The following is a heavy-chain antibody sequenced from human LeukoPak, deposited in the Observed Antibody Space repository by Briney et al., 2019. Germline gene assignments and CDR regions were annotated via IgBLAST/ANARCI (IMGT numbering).Heavy chain of an antibody. D-gene: IGHD3-16*02. CDR1: GFTFSSYS. J-gene: IGHJ4*02. CDR2: ISSSSSYI. Sequence: GGSLRLSCTASGFTFSSYSMNWVRQAPGKGLEWVSSISSSSSYIYYADSVKGRFTISRDNAKNSLYLQMNSLRAEDTAVYYCARIMITFGGVIVNPSDYWGQGTLVTVSS. V-gene: IGHV3-21*01. CDR3: ARIMITFGGVIVNPSDY.